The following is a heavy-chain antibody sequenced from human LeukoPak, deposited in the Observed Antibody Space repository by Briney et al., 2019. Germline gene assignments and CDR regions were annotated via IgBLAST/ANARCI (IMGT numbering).Heavy chain of an antibody. CDR2: INHSGST. V-gene: IGHV4-34*01. D-gene: IGHD1-26*01. Sequence: SETLSLTCAVYGGSFSGYYWSWIRQPPGKGLEWIGEINHSGSTNYNPSLKSRVTISVDTSKNQFSLKLSSVTAADTAVYYCARVYRYYMDVWGKGTTVTVSS. J-gene: IGHJ6*03. CDR3: ARVYRYYMDV. CDR1: GGSFSGYY.